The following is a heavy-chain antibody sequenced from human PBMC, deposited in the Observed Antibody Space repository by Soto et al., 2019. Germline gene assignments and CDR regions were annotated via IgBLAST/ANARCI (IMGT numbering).Heavy chain of an antibody. CDR3: ARDSPQGIDY. CDR1: GFTFSSSA. J-gene: IGHJ4*02. CDR2: IAYDGSNK. V-gene: IGHV3-30-3*01. Sequence: QVQLVESGGGVVQPGRSLRLSCAASGFTFSSSAMHWVRQAPGKGLEWVAGIAYDGSNKYHADSVKGRFTISRDNSKNTLYAQMNSLKGEDTAVYYCARDSPQGIDYWGQGALVTVSS. D-gene: IGHD3-10*01.